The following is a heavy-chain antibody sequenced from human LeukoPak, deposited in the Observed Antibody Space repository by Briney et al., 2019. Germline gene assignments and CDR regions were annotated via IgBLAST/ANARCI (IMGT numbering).Heavy chain of an antibody. Sequence: PSETLSLTCAVSGGSISSGGYSWSWIRQPPGKGLEWIGYIYYSGSTYYNPSLKSRVTISVDTSKNQFSLKLSSVTAADTAVYYCARTRKRLVGATGRTSDYWGQGTLVTVSS. V-gene: IGHV4-31*11. J-gene: IGHJ4*02. CDR2: IYYSGST. CDR3: ARTRKRLVGATGRTSDY. CDR1: GGSISSGGYS. D-gene: IGHD1-26*01.